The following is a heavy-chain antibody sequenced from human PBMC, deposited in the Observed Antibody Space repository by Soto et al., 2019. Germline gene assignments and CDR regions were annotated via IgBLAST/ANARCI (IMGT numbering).Heavy chain of an antibody. CDR3: AKDIFSVDTASVTKDYYYYYGMDV. V-gene: IGHV3-9*01. CDR2: ISWYSGSI. D-gene: IGHD5-18*01. Sequence: PGGSLRLSCAASGFTFEDYAMHWVRQAPGKGLEWVSGISWYSGSIGYADSVKGRFTISRDNAKNSLYLQMNSRRAEDTALYYFAKDIFSVDTASVTKDYYYYYGMDVWGQGTTVTVSS. CDR1: GFTFEDYA. J-gene: IGHJ6*02.